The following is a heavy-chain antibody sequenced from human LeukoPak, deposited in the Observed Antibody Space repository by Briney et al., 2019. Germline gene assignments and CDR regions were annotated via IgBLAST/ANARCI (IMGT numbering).Heavy chain of an antibody. V-gene: IGHV3-21*01. D-gene: IGHD3-10*01. CDR3: AREPTMVRGVPDWFDP. CDR2: ISSSSSYI. J-gene: IGHJ5*02. Sequence: GGSPRLSCAASGFTFSSYSMNWVRQAPGKGLEWVSSISSSSSYIYYADSVKGRFTISRDNAKNSLYLQMNSLRAEDTAVYYCAREPTMVRGVPDWFDPWGQGTLVTVSS. CDR1: GFTFSSYS.